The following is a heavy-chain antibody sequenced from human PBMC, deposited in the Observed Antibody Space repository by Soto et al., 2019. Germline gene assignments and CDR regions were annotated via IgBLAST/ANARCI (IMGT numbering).Heavy chain of an antibody. CDR2: SFSSGGT. V-gene: IGHV3-53*01. J-gene: IGHJ4*02. D-gene: IGHD3-9*01. Sequence: PGGSLRLSCAAFGFTLDKYTMGWVRQAPGKGLEWVAESFSSGGTQYADSVKGRFTISRDNSRNMVFLQTNGLRVEDTALYYCARDREPDGIWTFDSWGQGAPVTVSS. CDR3: ARDREPDGIWTFDS. CDR1: GFTLDKYT.